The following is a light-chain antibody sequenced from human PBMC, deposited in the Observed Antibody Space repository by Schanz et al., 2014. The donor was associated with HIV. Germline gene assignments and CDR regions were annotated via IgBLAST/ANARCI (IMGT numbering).Light chain of an antibody. J-gene: IGKJ1*01. V-gene: IGKV3-20*01. CDR1: QSVTSNY. CDR2: GAS. CDR3: QQYRTSPRT. Sequence: EIVMTQSPATLSVSPGERATLSCRASQSVTSNYLAWYQQKPGQAPRLLVYGASSRATGIPDRFSGSGSGTEFTLSISRLEPEDLAVYYCQQYRTSPRTFGQGTKV.